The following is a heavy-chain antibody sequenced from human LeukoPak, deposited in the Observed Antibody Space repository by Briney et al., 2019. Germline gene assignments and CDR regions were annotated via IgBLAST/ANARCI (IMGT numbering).Heavy chain of an antibody. J-gene: IGHJ6*02. CDR2: ISGSGGST. Sequence: GGSLRLSCAASGFTFSSYAMSWVRQAPGKGLEWVSAISGSGGSTYYADSVKGRFTISRDNSKNTLYLQMNSLRAEDTAVYYCAKPQHQLLSTGGMDVWGQGTTVTVSS. CDR1: GFTFSSYA. D-gene: IGHD2-2*01. V-gene: IGHV3-23*01. CDR3: AKPQHQLLSTGGMDV.